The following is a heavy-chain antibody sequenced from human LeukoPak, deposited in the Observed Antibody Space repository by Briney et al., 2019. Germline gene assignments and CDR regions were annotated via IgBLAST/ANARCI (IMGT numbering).Heavy chain of an antibody. J-gene: IGHJ4*01. V-gene: IGHV3-23*01. Sequence: GGSLRLSCAASGFTFNNYATSWVRQAPGEGLEWVSAITGRGDDTYHADSVKGRFTISRDNSKNTLYLQMNSLRAEDTAVYYCVKGSRTSRPYYFDYWGHGTLVTVSS. CDR2: ITGRGDDT. D-gene: IGHD2-2*01. CDR3: VKGSRTSRPYYFDY. CDR1: GFTFNNYA.